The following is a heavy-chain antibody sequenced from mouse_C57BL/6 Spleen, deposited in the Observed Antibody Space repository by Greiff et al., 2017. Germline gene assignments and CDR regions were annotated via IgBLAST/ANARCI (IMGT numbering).Heavy chain of an antibody. V-gene: IGHV14-4*01. CDR1: GFNIKDDY. CDR2: IDPENGDT. CDR3: TEGYYYGSSPAY. J-gene: IGHJ3*01. D-gene: IGHD1-1*01. Sequence: EVKLVESGAELVRPGASVKLSCTASGFNIKDDYMHWVKQRPEQGLEWIGWIDPENGDTEYASKFQGKATITADTSSNTAYLPLSSLTSEDAAVYYCTEGYYYGSSPAYWGQGTLVTVSA.